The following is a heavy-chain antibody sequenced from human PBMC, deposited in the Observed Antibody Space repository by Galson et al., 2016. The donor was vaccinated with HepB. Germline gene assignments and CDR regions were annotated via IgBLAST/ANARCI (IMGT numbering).Heavy chain of an antibody. CDR2: IYTAGDT. Sequence: SLRLSCAASGFTFSSYNMNWVRQAPGKGLEWVSSIYTAGDTYYEDSVEGRFTVSRENAKDSLYLHMNSLRAGDTAVYYCVRGSYSSDWYRTSAYDFGMDVWGKGTPVTVSS. V-gene: IGHV3-13*01. D-gene: IGHD6-19*01. J-gene: IGHJ6*04. CDR3: VRGSYSSDWYRTSAYDFGMDV. CDR1: GFTFSSYN.